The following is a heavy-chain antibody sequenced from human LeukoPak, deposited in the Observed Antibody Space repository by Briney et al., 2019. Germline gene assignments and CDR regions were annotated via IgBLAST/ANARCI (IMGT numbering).Heavy chain of an antibody. D-gene: IGHD3-22*01. Sequence: SETLSLTCAVYGGSFSGYYWSWIRQPPGKGLEWIGEINHSGSTNYNPSLKSRVTISVDTSKNQFSLKLSSVTAADTAVYYCARGREVKRFVVITTSLDYWSQGTLVTVSS. J-gene: IGHJ4*02. CDR3: ARGREVKRFVVITTSLDY. CDR2: INHSGST. V-gene: IGHV4-34*01. CDR1: GGSFSGYY.